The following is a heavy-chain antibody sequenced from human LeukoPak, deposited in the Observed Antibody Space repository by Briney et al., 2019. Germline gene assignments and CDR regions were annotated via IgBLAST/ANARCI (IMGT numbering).Heavy chain of an antibody. D-gene: IGHD4-23*01. V-gene: IGHV4-34*01. Sequence: PSETLSLTCAVYGGSFSGYYWSWIRQPPGKGLEWIGEINHSGSTNYNPSLKSRVNISVDTSKNQFSLKLSSVTAADTAVYYCARGKLNDYGGKEFDPWGQGTLVTVSS. J-gene: IGHJ5*02. CDR1: GGSFSGYY. CDR3: ARGKLNDYGGKEFDP. CDR2: INHSGST.